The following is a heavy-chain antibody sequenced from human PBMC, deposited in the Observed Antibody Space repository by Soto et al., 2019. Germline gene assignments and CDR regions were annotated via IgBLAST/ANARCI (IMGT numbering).Heavy chain of an antibody. CDR1: GGSISSYY. CDR2: IYTSGST. CDR3: AGLLYYDFWSGYPAYYSYGMDV. J-gene: IGHJ6*02. Sequence: QVQLQESGPGLVKPSETLSLTCTVSGGSISSYYWSWIRQPAGKGLEWIGRIYTSGSTNYNPSLKSRVTMSVDTFKNQFSLKLRSVAAADTAVYYCAGLLYYDFWSGYPAYYSYGMDVWGQGTTVTVSS. D-gene: IGHD3-3*01. V-gene: IGHV4-4*07.